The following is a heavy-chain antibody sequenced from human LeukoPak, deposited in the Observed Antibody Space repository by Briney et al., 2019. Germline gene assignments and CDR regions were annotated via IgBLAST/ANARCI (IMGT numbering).Heavy chain of an antibody. CDR1: GYTFTSYD. D-gene: IGHD3-3*02. V-gene: IGHV1-8*01. J-gene: IGHJ6*02. CDR3: ASNAVLGTYGMDV. CDR2: MNPNSGST. Sequence: ASVKVSCKASGYTFTSYDINWVRQATGQGLEWLGWMNPNSGSTGYAQKLKGRVTMTRSTSTSTAYMELSSLRSEDTAVYYCASNAVLGTYGMDVWGQGTTVTVSS.